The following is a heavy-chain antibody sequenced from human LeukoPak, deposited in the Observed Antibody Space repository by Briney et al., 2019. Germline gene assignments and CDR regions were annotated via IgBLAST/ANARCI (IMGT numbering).Heavy chain of an antibody. CDR1: GFTFSDYY. CDR2: ISSSGSTI. V-gene: IGHV3-11*01. D-gene: IGHD3-22*01. J-gene: IGHJ4*02. CDR3: ARAIVVVDFDY. Sequence: GGSLRLSCAASGFTFSDYYMSWIRQAPGQGLEWVSYISSSGSTIYYADSVKGRFTISRDNAKNSLYLQMNSLRAEDTAVYYYARAIVVVDFDYWGQGTLVTVSS.